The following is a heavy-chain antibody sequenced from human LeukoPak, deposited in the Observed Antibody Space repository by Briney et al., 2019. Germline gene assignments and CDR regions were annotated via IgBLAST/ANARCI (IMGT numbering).Heavy chain of an antibody. D-gene: IGHD2-2*01. J-gene: IGHJ4*02. CDR1: GFTFSSYS. Sequence: GGSLRLSCAASGFTFSSYSMNWVRQAPGKGLEWVSYISSSSSTIYYADSVKGRFTISRDNAKNSLYLQMNSLRAEDTAVYYCARGVSCSSTSCYVDLDYWGQGTLVTVSS. V-gene: IGHV3-48*01. CDR3: ARGVSCSSTSCYVDLDY. CDR2: ISSSSSTI.